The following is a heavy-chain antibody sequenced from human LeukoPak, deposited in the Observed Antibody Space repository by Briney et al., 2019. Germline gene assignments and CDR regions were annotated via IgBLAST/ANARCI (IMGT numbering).Heavy chain of an antibody. J-gene: IGHJ4*02. V-gene: IGHV1-46*01. CDR1: GYTFTSYY. CDR2: INPNGGST. D-gene: IGHD4-11*01. CDR3: ARDRVTTTVTTGSFDY. Sequence: GASVKVSCKASGYTFTSYYMHWVRHAPGQGLEWMGIINPNGGSTSYAQKFQGRVTMTRDMSTSTVYMELSSLRSEDTAVYYCARDRVTTTVTTGSFDYWGQGTLVTVSS.